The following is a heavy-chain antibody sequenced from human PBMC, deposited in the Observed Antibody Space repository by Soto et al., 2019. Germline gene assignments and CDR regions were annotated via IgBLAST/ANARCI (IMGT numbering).Heavy chain of an antibody. CDR3: ARDRDGYNTLDY. CDR1: GYTFTGYC. Sequence: GASVNVSCKASGYTFTGYCMHWVRQAPGQGLEWMGWINPNSGGTNYAQKFQGWVTMTRDTSISTAYMELSRLRSDDTAVYYCARDRDGYNTLDYWGQGTLVTVSS. D-gene: IGHD5-12*01. CDR2: INPNSGGT. V-gene: IGHV1-2*04. J-gene: IGHJ4*02.